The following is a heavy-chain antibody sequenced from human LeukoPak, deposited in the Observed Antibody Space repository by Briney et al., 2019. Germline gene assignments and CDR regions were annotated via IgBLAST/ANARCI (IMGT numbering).Heavy chain of an antibody. Sequence: PSETLSLTCTVSGGSISSYYWSWIRQPPGKGLEWIGYIYYSGSTNYNPSLKSRVTISLDTSKNQFSLKLRSVTAADTAVYYCARATYYYGSGSLNFDYWGQGTLVPVSS. D-gene: IGHD3-10*01. CDR1: GGSISSYY. CDR2: IYYSGST. CDR3: ARATYYYGSGSLNFDY. J-gene: IGHJ4*02. V-gene: IGHV4-59*01.